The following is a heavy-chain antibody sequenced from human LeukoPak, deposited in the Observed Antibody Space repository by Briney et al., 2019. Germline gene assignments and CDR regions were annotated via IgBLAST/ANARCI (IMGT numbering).Heavy chain of an antibody. V-gene: IGHV3-23*01. Sequence: PGGSLRLSCVASGFTFSTYGMSWVRQAPGKGLEWVAAVSSTGSGTYYPDSLKGRFIISRDNSQNTVFLQMNSLRPEDTAFYFCAKDGPLLRFGPTDAWGKGILVTVSS. J-gene: IGHJ5*02. CDR3: AKDGPLLRFGPTDA. D-gene: IGHD3-10*01. CDR1: GFTFSTYG. CDR2: VSSTGSGT.